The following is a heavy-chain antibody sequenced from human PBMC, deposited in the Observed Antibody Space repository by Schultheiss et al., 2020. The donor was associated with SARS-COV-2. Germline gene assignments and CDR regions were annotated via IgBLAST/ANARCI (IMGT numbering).Heavy chain of an antibody. J-gene: IGHJ5*02. CDR3: ARRAIFDFWSGYYFAFDP. Sequence: SQTLSLTCTVSGGSISSSSYYWGWIRQPPGKGLEWIGYIYYSGSTNYNPSLKSRVTISVDTSKNHFSLKLNSVTAADTAVYYCARRAIFDFWSGYYFAFDPWGQGTLVTVSS. CDR1: GGSISSSSYY. V-gene: IGHV4-61*05. D-gene: IGHD3-3*01. CDR2: IYYSGST.